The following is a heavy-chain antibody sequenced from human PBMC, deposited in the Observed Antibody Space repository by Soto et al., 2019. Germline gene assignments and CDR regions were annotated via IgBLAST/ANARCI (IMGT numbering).Heavy chain of an antibody. CDR3: ARAAYGGSDSCSDAFEI. D-gene: IGHD2-21*02. CDR1: GYTFTNYA. CDR2: INAGNDNT. V-gene: IGHV1-3*01. J-gene: IGHJ3*02. Sequence: QVQLVQSGAEVKKSGASVKVSCKASGYTFTNYAMHWVRQAPGQRLEWMGWINAGNDNTKYSQQFQDRVTITRDTSTSTAYMELSSPRSEDTAVYYCARAAYGGSDSCSDAFEISGHGTVVTVSS.